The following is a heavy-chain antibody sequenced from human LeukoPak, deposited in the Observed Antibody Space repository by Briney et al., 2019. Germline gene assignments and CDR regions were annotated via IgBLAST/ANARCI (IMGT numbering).Heavy chain of an antibody. CDR1: GGSISSYY. J-gene: IGHJ4*02. D-gene: IGHD3-10*01. CDR3: ARKTITMVRGGIVRYVDY. Sequence: PSETLSLTCTVSGGSISSYYWSWIRQPPGKGLEWIGYIYYSGSTNYNPSLKSRVTISVDTSKNQFSLKLSSVTAADTAVYYCARKTITMVRGGIVRYVDYWGQGTLVTVSS. V-gene: IGHV4-59*01. CDR2: IYYSGST.